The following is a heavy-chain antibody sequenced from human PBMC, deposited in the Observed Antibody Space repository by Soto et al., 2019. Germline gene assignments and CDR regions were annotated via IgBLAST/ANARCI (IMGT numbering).Heavy chain of an antibody. CDR1: GFTFSSYA. CDR2: VSIGGST. D-gene: IGHD2-15*01. Sequence: DVQLLESGGGLVQPEGSLRLSCAASGFTFSSYAMGWVRQGPGKGLEWVAVVSIGGSTHYADSVRGRFTITRDNSTNTLSLQMNSLTAADTAVYFCAKRRGAGGHFDYWGQGALVTVSS. V-gene: IGHV3-23*01. J-gene: IGHJ4*02. CDR3: AKRRGAGGHFDY.